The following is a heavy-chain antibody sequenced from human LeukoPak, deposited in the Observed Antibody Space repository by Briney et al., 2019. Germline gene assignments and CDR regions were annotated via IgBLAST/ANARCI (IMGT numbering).Heavy chain of an antibody. CDR1: GFPFSSYW. CDR2: IKQDGSKK. D-gene: IGHD5-24*01. J-gene: IGHJ4*02. CDR3: TRVGYIDEGIDY. Sequence: GGSLRLSCVASGFPFSSYWMTWVRQAPGKGLEWVANIKQDGSKKSYVDSVKGRFTISRDNAKNSLYLQMNSLRAEDTAIYYCTRVGYIDEGIDYWGQGTLVTVFS. V-gene: IGHV3-7*04.